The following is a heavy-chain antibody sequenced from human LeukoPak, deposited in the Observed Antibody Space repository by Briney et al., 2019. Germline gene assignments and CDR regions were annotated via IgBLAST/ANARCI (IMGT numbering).Heavy chain of an antibody. V-gene: IGHV3-11*04. J-gene: IGHJ4*02. D-gene: IGHD3-3*01. CDR1: GFSLSTYF. CDR3: AREASGYYHVFDS. CDR2: ITNSGRST. Sequence: GGSLRLSCEASGFSLSTYFLSWIRQAPGKGLEWVSYITNSGRSTKYADAVKGRFTISRDNAKQSVYLEMTDLRAEDTAVYYCAREASGYYHVFDSWGQGNLVTVSS.